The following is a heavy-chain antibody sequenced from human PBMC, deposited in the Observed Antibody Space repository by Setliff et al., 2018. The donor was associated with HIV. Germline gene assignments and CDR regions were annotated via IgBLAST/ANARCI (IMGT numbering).Heavy chain of an antibody. CDR1: GFTFSRYA. D-gene: IGHD3-22*01. Sequence: GGSLRLSCAVSGFTFSRYAMSWVRQAPGKGLEWVSGISSTGGTTYYADSVKGRFTISRDISKNTVYLQMNTLRVEDTAVYYCAKGGGYQKFYFDYWGQGTLVTVSS. V-gene: IGHV3-23*01. CDR3: AKGGGYQKFYFDY. J-gene: IGHJ4*02. CDR2: ISSTGGTT.